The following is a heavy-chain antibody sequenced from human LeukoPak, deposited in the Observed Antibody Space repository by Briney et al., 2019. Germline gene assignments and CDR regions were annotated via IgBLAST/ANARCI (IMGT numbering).Heavy chain of an antibody. V-gene: IGHV3-23*01. Sequence: GGSLRLSCAASRFTFSSYGMSWVRQAPRKGLEWVSGISGSGGSTYYADSVKGRFTISRDNTKNTLYLQMNSLRAEDTAVYYCAKDRHAPGRYCSSTSCFPFDSWGQGTLVTVSS. CDR2: ISGSGGST. J-gene: IGHJ5*01. CDR1: RFTFSSYG. CDR3: AKDRHAPGRYCSSTSCFPFDS. D-gene: IGHD2-2*01.